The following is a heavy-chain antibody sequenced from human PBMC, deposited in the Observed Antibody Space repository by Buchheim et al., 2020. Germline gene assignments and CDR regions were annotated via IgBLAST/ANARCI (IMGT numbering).Heavy chain of an antibody. CDR1: GASISTGDYY. CDR2: IYYSGTT. D-gene: IGHD3-16*02. V-gene: IGHV4-30-4*01. Sequence: QVQLQESGPGLVKPSQTLSLTCTVSGASISTGDYYWSWIRQPPGKGLEWIGYIYYSGTTYYNPSLKSRATLSVDTSKNEFSLKLSSVTAADTAVYYCARGYNYVRGSYRYFDYWGQGTL. CDR3: ARGYNYVRGSYRYFDY. J-gene: IGHJ4*02.